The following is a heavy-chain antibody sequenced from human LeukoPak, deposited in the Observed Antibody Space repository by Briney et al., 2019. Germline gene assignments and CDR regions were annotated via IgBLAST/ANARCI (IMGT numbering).Heavy chain of an antibody. Sequence: SETLSLTCTVSGGSISNYFWSWIRQPPGKGLECIGYIYYSDSTNYNPSLKSQVTVSVDTSKNQFSLKLSSVTAADTAVYYCARFPGSAEYRHYYYMDVWGKGTTVTVSS. D-gene: IGHD2-15*01. CDR1: GGSISNYF. J-gene: IGHJ6*03. CDR3: ARFPGSAEYRHYYYMDV. V-gene: IGHV4-59*01. CDR2: IYYSDST.